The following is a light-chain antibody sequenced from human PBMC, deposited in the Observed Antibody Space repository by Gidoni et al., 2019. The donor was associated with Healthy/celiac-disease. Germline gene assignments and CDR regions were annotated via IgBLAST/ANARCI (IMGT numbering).Light chain of an antibody. CDR3: LQDYNYSWT. J-gene: IGKJ1*01. Sequence: AIQMPQSPSSLSASVGDRVTITCRASQGIRHDLGWYQQKPTKPPQLLLYAASSLQSGVPSSISSSGSCTDFTLTISSLQPEDFATYYCLQDYNYSWTFGQGTKVEIK. V-gene: IGKV1-6*01. CDR1: QGIRHD. CDR2: AAS.